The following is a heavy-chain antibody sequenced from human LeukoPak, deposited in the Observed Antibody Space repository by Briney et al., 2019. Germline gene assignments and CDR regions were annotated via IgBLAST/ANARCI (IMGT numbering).Heavy chain of an antibody. CDR2: ISGSGGST. Sequence: PGGSLRLSCAASGFSFSNYAMTWVRQAPGKGLEWVSGISGSGGSTWYADSVEVRFTISRANSKNMIYLQMSSLRAEDTALYYCAKAPRHDLAGFYFDYWGQGTLVTVSS. CDR1: GFSFSNYA. D-gene: IGHD3-3*01. CDR3: AKAPRHDLAGFYFDY. J-gene: IGHJ4*02. V-gene: IGHV3-23*01.